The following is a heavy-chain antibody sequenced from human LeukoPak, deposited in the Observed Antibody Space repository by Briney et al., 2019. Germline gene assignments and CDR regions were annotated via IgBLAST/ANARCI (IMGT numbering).Heavy chain of an antibody. J-gene: IGHJ4*02. Sequence: SVKVSCKASGGTFNSYAISWVRQAPGQGLEWMGRIIPIFGTANYAQKFKGRVTITTDESTSTAYMELSSLRSEDTAVYYCARARGYYDSSEYYFDYWGQGTLVTVSS. CDR3: ARARGYYDSSEYYFDY. D-gene: IGHD3-22*01. CDR1: GGTFNSYA. V-gene: IGHV1-69*05. CDR2: IIPIFGTA.